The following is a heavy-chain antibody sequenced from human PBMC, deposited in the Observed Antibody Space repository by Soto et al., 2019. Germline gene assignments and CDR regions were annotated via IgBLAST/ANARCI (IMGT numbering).Heavy chain of an antibody. CDR2: INPNSGGT. D-gene: IGHD3-3*01. CDR3: ARDRVTIFGVVRNWFDP. CDR1: GYTFTVYY. Sequence: ASVKVSGKASGYTFTVYYMHWVVQSPLQGLEWMGWINPNSGGTNYAQRFQGRVTMTRDTSISTAYMELSRPRSDDTAVYYCARDRVTIFGVVRNWFDPWGQGTLVTVSS. V-gene: IGHV1-2*02. J-gene: IGHJ5*02.